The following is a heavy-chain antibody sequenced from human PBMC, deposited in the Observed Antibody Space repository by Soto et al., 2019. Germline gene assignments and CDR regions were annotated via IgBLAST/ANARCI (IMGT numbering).Heavy chain of an antibody. V-gene: IGHV3-23*01. J-gene: IGHJ6*02. D-gene: IGHD6-6*01. Sequence: GGSLRLSCAASGFTFSSYAMSWVRQAPGKGLEWVSAISGSGGSTYYADSVKGRFTISRDNSKNTLYLQMNSLRAEDTAVYYCAKDGNSARQYYYYGMDVWGQGTTVTVSS. CDR1: GFTFSSYA. CDR2: ISGSGGST. CDR3: AKDGNSARQYYYYGMDV.